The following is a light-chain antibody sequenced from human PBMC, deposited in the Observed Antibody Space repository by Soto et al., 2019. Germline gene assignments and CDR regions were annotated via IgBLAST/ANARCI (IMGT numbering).Light chain of an antibody. CDR2: VAS. CDR3: QQYDSSPHT. V-gene: IGKV3-20*01. CDR1: QSVSNN. J-gene: IGKJ2*01. Sequence: EIVLTQSPGTLSLSPGERATLSCRASQSVSNNLAWYQQKPGQAPRLLIYVASSRATGVPDMFSGSGSGTDFTLTSSSLEPEGVAVYWCQQYDSSPHTFGQGTNLEIK.